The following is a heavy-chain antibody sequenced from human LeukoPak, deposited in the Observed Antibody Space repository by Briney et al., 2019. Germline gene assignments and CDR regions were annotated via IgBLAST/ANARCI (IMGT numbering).Heavy chain of an antibody. CDR1: GFTFSSYA. CDR2: ISYDGSNK. CDR3: ARGTYYDFWSGARPYYYDSSGYYLGFDY. V-gene: IGHV3-30-3*01. D-gene: IGHD3-22*01. Sequence: GGSLRLSCAASGFTFSSYAMHWVRQAPGKGLEWVAVISYDGSNKYYADSVKGRSTISRDNSKNTLYLQMNSLRAEDTAVYYCARGTYYDFWSGARPYYYDSSGYYLGFDYWGQGTLVTVSS. J-gene: IGHJ4*02.